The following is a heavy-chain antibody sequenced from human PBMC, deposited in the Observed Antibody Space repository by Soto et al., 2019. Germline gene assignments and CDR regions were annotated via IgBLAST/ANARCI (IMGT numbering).Heavy chain of an antibody. J-gene: IGHJ5*02. CDR1: GFILRNYW. CDR2: IKEDGSEK. V-gene: IGHV3-7*03. Sequence: EVQLVESGGGLVQPGGSLRLSCADSGFILRNYWMSWVRQAPGMGLQWVASIKEDGSEKYYVDPVKGRFTISRENAKNSLYLQMNSPRAEDTAVYYWARFPALDPWGQGILVTVSS. CDR3: ARFPALDP.